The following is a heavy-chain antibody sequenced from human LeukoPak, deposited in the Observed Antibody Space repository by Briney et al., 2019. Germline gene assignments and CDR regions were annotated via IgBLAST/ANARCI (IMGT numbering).Heavy chain of an antibody. Sequence: SSETLSLTCTVSGGSISSYYWSWIRQPPGKGLEWIGYIYYNGSTNYNPSLKSRVTISVDTSKNQFSLKLSSVTAADTAVYYCARNPRYYFDYWGQGTLVTVSS. CDR2: IYYNGST. CDR1: GGSISSYY. J-gene: IGHJ4*02. V-gene: IGHV4-59*08. CDR3: ARNPRYYFDY.